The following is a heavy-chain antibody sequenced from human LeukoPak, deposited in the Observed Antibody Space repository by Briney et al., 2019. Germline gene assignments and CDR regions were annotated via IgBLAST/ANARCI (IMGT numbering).Heavy chain of an antibody. CDR3: TTLRTPTYYDFWSGHQKAFDI. V-gene: IGHV3-15*01. D-gene: IGHD3-3*01. CDR2: IKSKRDGGTR. J-gene: IGHJ3*02. CDR1: GITLSNAW. Sequence: GGSPRLSCAASGITLSNAWMSWVRQAPGKGLEWVGRIKSKRDGGTRDYAAPVKGRFTISRDDSKTTLFLQMNSLKTEDTAVYYCTTLRTPTYYDFWSGHQKAFDIWGQGTMVTVSS.